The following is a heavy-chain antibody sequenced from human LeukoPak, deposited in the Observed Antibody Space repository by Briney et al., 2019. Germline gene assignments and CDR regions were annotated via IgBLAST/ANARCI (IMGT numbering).Heavy chain of an antibody. D-gene: IGHD6-19*01. J-gene: IGHJ5*02. V-gene: IGHV1-18*01. CDR2: ISAYNGNT. Sequence: ASVKVSCKASGYTFTSYGISWVRQAPGQGLEWMGWISAYNGNTNYAQKLQGRVTMTTDTSTSTAYMELRSLRSDDTAVYYCAREGVKGIAVADYSGSYFWFDPWGQGTLVTVSS. CDR3: AREGVKGIAVADYSGSYFWFDP. CDR1: GYTFTSYG.